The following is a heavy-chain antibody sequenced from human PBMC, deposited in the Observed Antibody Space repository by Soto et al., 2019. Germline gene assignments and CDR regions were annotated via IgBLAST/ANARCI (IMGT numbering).Heavy chain of an antibody. V-gene: IGHV4-59*01. D-gene: IGHD2-15*01. CDR2: IYYSGST. Sequence: WATLSFTCPVSVASICSYYCSWSRQPAGTGLEWIGYIYYSGSTNYNPSLKSRVTISVDTSKNQFSLKLSSVTAADTAVYYCARVRYCSGGSCYGAFDIWGQGKMVKVSS. CDR1: VASICSYY. CDR3: ARVRYCSGGSCYGAFDI. J-gene: IGHJ3*02.